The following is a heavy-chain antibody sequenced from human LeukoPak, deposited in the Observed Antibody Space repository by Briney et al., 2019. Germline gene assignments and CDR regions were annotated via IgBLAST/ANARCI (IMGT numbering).Heavy chain of an antibody. Sequence: PAGSLRLSCAASGFSFSSYWMHWVRQAPGRGLVWVSRLNSDGGGGTYADFVKGRFTISRDNAKNTLYLQMNSLSAEDTAVYFCARSSYPLHFDYWGQGTLVTVSS. CDR1: GFSFSSYW. V-gene: IGHV3-74*01. CDR3: ARSSYPLHFDY. J-gene: IGHJ4*02. CDR2: LNSDGGGG.